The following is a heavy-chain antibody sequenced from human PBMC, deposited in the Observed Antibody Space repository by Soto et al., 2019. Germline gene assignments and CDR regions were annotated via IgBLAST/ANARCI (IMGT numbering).Heavy chain of an antibody. V-gene: IGHV3-23*01. CDR3: AKGQGASLERGYYATDV. J-gene: IGHJ6*02. Sequence: GGSLRLSCVTSGVLFSGYAMNWVRQAPGKGLEWVSGISGSGTRIFYADSVKGRFTISRDNSKNTVYVQMSNVRANDTAVYYCAKGQGASLERGYYATDVWGQGPTVTVSS. D-gene: IGHD2-8*01. CDR2: ISGSGTRI. CDR1: GVLFSGYA.